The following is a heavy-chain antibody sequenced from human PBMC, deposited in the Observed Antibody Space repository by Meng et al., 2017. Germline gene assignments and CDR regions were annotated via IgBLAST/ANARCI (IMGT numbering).Heavy chain of an antibody. CDR1: GFSFSSAW. J-gene: IGHJ4*02. V-gene: IGHV3-74*01. D-gene: IGHD6-6*01. Sequence: ETQLVAVGGGVAQPGGARSLSCAVSGFSFSSAWMNGVRQPPGKGLMWVARINSDGTIANSANSVKSRFTISRNNAKNALYLQMNSLRAEDTAVYYCVSLLVPAWGRGTLVTVSS. CDR3: VSLLVPA. CDR2: INSDGTIA.